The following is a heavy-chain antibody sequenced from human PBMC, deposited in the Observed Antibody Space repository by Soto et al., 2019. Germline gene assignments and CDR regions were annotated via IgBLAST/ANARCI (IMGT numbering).Heavy chain of an antibody. CDR1: GYTFTSYG. V-gene: IGHV1-18*01. Sequence: ASVKVSCKASGYTFTSYGISWVRQAPGQGLEWMGWISAYNGNTNYAQKLQGRVTMTTDTSTSTAYMELRSLRSEDTAVYYCAIGRTSYDAFXIWGQGTMVTVSS. CDR2: ISAYNGNT. D-gene: IGHD2-2*01. CDR3: AIGRTSYDAFXI. J-gene: IGHJ3*02.